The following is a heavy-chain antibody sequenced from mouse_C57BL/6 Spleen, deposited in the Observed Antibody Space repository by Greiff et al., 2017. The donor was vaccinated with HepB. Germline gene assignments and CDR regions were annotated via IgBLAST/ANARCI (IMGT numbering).Heavy chain of an antibody. Sequence: VQLQQSGPELVKPGASVKISCKASGYAFSSSWMNWVKQRPGKGLEWIGRIYPGGGDTNYNGKFKSKATLTADKSSSTAYMQLSSLTSEDSAVYFCARWGTAQARGYWGQGTTLTVSS. CDR1: GYAFSSSW. CDR2: IYPGGGDT. D-gene: IGHD3-2*02. V-gene: IGHV1-82*01. CDR3: ARWGTAQARGY. J-gene: IGHJ2*01.